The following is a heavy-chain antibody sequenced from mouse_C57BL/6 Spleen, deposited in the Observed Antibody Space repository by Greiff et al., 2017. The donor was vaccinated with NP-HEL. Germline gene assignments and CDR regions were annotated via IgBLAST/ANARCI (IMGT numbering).Heavy chain of an antibody. Sequence: VKLQESGPELVKPGASVKISCKASGYAFSSSWMNWVKQRPGKGLEWIGRIYPGDGDTNYNGKFKGKATLTADKSSSTAYMQLSSLTSEDSAVYFCAKGGAQAPGAYWGQGTLVTVSA. D-gene: IGHD3-2*02. J-gene: IGHJ3*01. V-gene: IGHV1-82*01. CDR2: IYPGDGDT. CDR3: AKGGAQAPGAY. CDR1: GYAFSSSW.